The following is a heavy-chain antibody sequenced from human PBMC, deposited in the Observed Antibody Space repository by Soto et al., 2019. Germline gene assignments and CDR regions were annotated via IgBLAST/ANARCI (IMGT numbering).Heavy chain of an antibody. Sequence: PGESLKISCKGSGYSFTSYWIGWVRQMPGKGLEWMGIIYPGDSDTRYSPSFQGQVTISADKSISTAYLQWSSLKASDTAMYYCARQGPPNYDFWSGYSDAFDIWGQGTMVTVSS. V-gene: IGHV5-51*01. J-gene: IGHJ3*02. CDR2: IYPGDSDT. D-gene: IGHD3-3*01. CDR3: ARQGPPNYDFWSGYSDAFDI. CDR1: GYSFTSYW.